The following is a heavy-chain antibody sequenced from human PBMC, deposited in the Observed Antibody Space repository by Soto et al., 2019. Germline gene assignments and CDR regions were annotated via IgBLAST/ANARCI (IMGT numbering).Heavy chain of an antibody. V-gene: IGHV4-34*01. CDR2: INHSGST. CDR1: GGSFSGYY. J-gene: IGHJ6*02. D-gene: IGHD6-6*01. Sequence: PSETLSLTCAVSGGSFSGYYWSWIRQPPGKXLEWIGDINHSGSTNYNPSLKSRVTISVDTSKNQFSLKLSSVTAADTAVYYCARGRGLGARRPRYYYYGMDVWGQGTTVTVSS. CDR3: ARGRGLGARRPRYYYYGMDV.